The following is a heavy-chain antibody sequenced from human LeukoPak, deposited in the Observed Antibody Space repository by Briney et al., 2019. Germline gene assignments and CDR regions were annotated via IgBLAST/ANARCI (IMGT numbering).Heavy chain of an antibody. D-gene: IGHD3-10*02. CDR1: GGSLSGYY. V-gene: IGHV4-34*01. CDR3: ARLFGG. CDR2: INHSGST. Sequence: SETLSLTCAVYGGSLSGYYWSWIRQPPGKGLEWIGEINHSGSTNYNPSLKSRVTISVDTSKNQFSLKLSSVTAADTAVYYCARLFGGWGQGTLVTVSS. J-gene: IGHJ4*02.